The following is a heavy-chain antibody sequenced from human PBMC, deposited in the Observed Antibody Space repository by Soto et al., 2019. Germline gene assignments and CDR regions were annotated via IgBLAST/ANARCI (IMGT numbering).Heavy chain of an antibody. Sequence: SETLSLTCTVSGGSISSSSYYWGWIRQPPGKGLEWIGSIYYSGSTYYNPSLKSRVTISVDTSKNQFSLKLSSVTAADTAVYYCARHVVVVPAASYFAYCGQGTLVTVSS. V-gene: IGHV4-39*01. D-gene: IGHD2-2*01. J-gene: IGHJ4*02. CDR2: IYYSGST. CDR1: GGSISSSSYY. CDR3: ARHVVVVPAASYFAY.